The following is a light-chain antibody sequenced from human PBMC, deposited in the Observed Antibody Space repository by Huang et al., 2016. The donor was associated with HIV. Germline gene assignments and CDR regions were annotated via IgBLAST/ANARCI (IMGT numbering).Light chain of an antibody. CDR1: QSINSN. CDR2: GSS. CDR3: QQYNNWPPLT. V-gene: IGKV3-15*01. Sequence: EVGMTQSPVTLSVSPGERATLSCRASQSINSNFAWYKQKPGQAPRIRIYGSSTRDTGVQARVSGSESGTEFSLTINSLQSEDYAVYYCQQYNNWPPLTFGGGTKVEMK. J-gene: IGKJ4*01.